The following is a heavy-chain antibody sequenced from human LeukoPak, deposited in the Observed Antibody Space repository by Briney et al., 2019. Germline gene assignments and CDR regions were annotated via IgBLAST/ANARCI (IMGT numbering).Heavy chain of an antibody. CDR2: MKEDGGEI. J-gene: IGHJ4*02. D-gene: IGHD4-23*01. CDR3: ARDRGYSTFDY. CDR1: GFSFSSYA. Sequence: PGGSLRLSCAASGFSFSSYAMSWVRQGPGKGLEWVANMKEDGGEINYVDSVKGRFTISRDNAKNSLFLQMHSLRVEDTAVYYCARDRGYSTFDYWGQGTLVTVSS. V-gene: IGHV3-7*01.